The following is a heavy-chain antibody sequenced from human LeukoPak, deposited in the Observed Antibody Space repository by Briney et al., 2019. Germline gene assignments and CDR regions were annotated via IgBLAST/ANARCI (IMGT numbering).Heavy chain of an antibody. V-gene: IGHV3-23*01. CDR3: AKGGYTSPYDY. CDR2: IRSSGGST. J-gene: IGHJ4*02. Sequence: GGSLRLSCAASGFTFSNCAMTWVRQAPGKGLEWVSTIRSSGGSTYYADSVNGRFTISRDNSKNTLYLQMNSLRAEDTAIYYCAKGGYTSPYDYWGQGTLVTVSS. D-gene: IGHD2-2*01. CDR1: GFTFSNCA.